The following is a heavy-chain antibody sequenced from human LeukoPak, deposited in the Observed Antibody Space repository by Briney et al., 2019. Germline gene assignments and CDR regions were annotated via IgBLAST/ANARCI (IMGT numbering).Heavy chain of an antibody. CDR3: ARDFSGSIDY. D-gene: IGHD3-3*01. Sequence: GGSLRLSCSASGFTFSSYAMHWVRQAPGKGLEYVSAISSNGGSTYYADSVKGRFTISRDNSKNTLYLQMSSLRAEDTAIYFCARDFSGSIDYWGQGTQVTVSS. J-gene: IGHJ4*02. CDR1: GFTFSSYA. CDR2: ISSNGGST. V-gene: IGHV3-64D*06.